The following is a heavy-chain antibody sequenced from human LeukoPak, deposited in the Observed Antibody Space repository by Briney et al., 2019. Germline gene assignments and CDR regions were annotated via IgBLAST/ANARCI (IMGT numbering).Heavy chain of an antibody. CDR1: GFTFSSYA. D-gene: IGHD3-22*01. Sequence: GGSLRLSCAASGFTFSSYAMSWVRQAPGKGLEWVSGIYGSGGSTYYADSVKGRFTISRDNSKNTLYLQMNSLRAEDTAVYYCAKDPTYYYDSSGFNWFDPWGQGTLVTFSS. J-gene: IGHJ5*02. CDR3: AKDPTYYYDSSGFNWFDP. CDR2: IYGSGGST. V-gene: IGHV3-23*01.